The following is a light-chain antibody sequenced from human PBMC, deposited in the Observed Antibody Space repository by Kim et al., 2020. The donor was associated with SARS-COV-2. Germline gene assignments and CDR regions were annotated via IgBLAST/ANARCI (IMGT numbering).Light chain of an antibody. CDR3: HQRSEWPLT. V-gene: IGKV3-11*01. CDR2: DAS. J-gene: IGKJ4*01. CDR1: QSVGTS. Sequence: EIVLTQSPATLSLSPGERASLSCRASQSVGTSLVWYQQKVGQAPRLLIYDASKRATDIPAKFSGSGSGTDFTLTISSLESDDFAVYYCHQRSEWPLTFGGGTKVDI.